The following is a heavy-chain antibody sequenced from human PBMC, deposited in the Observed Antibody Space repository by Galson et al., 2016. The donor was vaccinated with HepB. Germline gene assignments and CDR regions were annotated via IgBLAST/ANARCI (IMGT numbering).Heavy chain of an antibody. CDR3: ASDVGGYSWDAFNI. CDR1: GYTFTSYG. V-gene: IGHV1-18*04. D-gene: IGHD2-21*01. Sequence: QSGAEVKKPGASVKVSCKASGYTFTSYGISWVRQAPGQGLEWMGWISAYNGHTNYAQKLQGRVTMTTDTSTSTAYMDLRSLRSDDTAVYYCASDVGGYSWDAFNIWGQGTMVTVSS. J-gene: IGHJ3*02. CDR2: ISAYNGHT.